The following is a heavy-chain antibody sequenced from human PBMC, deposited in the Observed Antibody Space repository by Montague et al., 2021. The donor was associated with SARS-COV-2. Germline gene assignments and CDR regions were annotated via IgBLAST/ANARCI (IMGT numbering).Heavy chain of an antibody. Sequence: SETLSLTCAVHGGSFSTYSWNWIRQPPGKGLEWIGESHHGGSTNYNPSLKSRVTISADTSKNQFSLKLTSVTPEDTAVYYCARDVRGLRLVWNYYYYYMDVWGQGTTVTVSS. CDR2: SHHGGST. V-gene: IGHV4-34*01. D-gene: IGHD6-19*01. CDR1: GGSFSTYS. CDR3: ARDVRGLRLVWNYYYYYMDV. J-gene: IGHJ6*03.